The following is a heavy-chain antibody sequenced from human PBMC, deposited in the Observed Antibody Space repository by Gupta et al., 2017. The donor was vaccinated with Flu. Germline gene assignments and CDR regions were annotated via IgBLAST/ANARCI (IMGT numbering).Heavy chain of an antibody. CDR2: ISSSSSYT. CDR1: GFPFSDYY. Sequence: QVQLVESGGGLVKPGGSLRLSCATSGFPFSDYYMSLNRQAPGKGLEWVSYISSSSSYTNYADSVKGRFTISRDNAKNSLYLQMNSLRAEDTAVYYCARIVVGATFGTGIYYFDYWGQGTLVTVSS. D-gene: IGHD1-26*01. V-gene: IGHV3-11*05. CDR3: ARIVVGATFGTGIYYFDY. J-gene: IGHJ4*02.